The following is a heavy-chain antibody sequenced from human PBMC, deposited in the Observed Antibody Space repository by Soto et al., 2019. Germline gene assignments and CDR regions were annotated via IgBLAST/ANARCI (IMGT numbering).Heavy chain of an antibody. V-gene: IGHV4-34*01. CDR1: GGSFSGYY. D-gene: IGHD3-9*01. CDR2: INDRGSI. CDR3: AIESHDIVTGTPWVWYFDL. J-gene: IGHJ2*01. Sequence: QVQLQQWGAGPLRPLETLSLTCGVSGGSFSGYYWAWIRQSPGKGLEWIGEINDRGSINYNPSLKSRVSMSVDTSKNHYSLNLRSVTAADTAVYYCAIESHDIVTGTPWVWYFDLWGRGTLVTVSS.